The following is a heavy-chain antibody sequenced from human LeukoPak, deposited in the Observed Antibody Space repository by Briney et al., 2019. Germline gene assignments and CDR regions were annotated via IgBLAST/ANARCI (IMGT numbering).Heavy chain of an antibody. J-gene: IGHJ4*02. CDR3: ARGPPNWGYDY. CDR2: MSPNSGDT. CDR1: GYTFTSYD. D-gene: IGHD7-27*01. V-gene: IGHV1-8*01. Sequence: ASVKVSCKASGYTFTSYDFNWVRQATGQRPEWMGWMSPNSGDTGYAQKFQDRVTVTRNTSISTAYMELSSLRSDDTAVYYCARGPPNWGYDYWGPGTLVTVSS.